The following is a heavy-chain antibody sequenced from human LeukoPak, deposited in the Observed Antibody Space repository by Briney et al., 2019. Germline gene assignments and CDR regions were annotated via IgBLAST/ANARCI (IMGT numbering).Heavy chain of an antibody. D-gene: IGHD1-26*01. J-gene: IGHJ4*02. CDR1: GFIFSHYG. CDR2: IWSDGSNR. V-gene: IGHV3-33*06. Sequence: PGRSLRLSCAASGFIFSHYGMHWVRQAPGKGLEWVAVIWSDGSNRFYADSVKGRFTISRDNSQNTVFLQMNSLRAEDTALYYCAKRTQWELLSHPFDYWGQGTLVTVSS. CDR3: AKRTQWELLSHPFDY.